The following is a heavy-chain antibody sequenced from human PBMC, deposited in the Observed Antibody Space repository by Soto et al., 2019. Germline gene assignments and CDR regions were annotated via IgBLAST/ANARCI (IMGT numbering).Heavy chain of an antibody. V-gene: IGHV3-15*07. CDR3: TTDILYSGSYPGHGNFDY. CDR2: IKSKTDGGTT. Sequence: PGGSLRLSCAASGFTFSNAWMNWVRQAPGKGLEWVGRIKSKTDGGTTDYAAPVKGRFTISRDDSENTLYLQMNSLKTEDTAVYYCTTDILYSGSYPGHGNFDYWGQGTLVTVSS. CDR1: GFTFSNAW. J-gene: IGHJ4*02. D-gene: IGHD1-26*01.